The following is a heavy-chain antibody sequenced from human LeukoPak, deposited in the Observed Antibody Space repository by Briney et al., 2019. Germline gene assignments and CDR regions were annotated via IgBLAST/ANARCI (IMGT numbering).Heavy chain of an antibody. CDR3: ARADRLHGGPYLIGP. CDR2: INPNSGGT. D-gene: IGHD2-21*01. J-gene: IGHJ5*02. Sequence: ASVKVSCKTSGYSFTDYYMHWVRQAPGQGLEWMGWINPNSGGTSSAQKFQGRVTMTRDTSITTVYMEVSWLTSDDTAIYYCARADRLHGGPYLIGPWGQGTLVAVSS. V-gene: IGHV1-2*02. CDR1: GYSFTDYY.